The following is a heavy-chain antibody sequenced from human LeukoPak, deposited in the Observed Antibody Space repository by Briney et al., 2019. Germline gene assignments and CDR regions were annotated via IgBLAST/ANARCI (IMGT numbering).Heavy chain of an antibody. CDR1: GFTVSSNY. V-gene: IGHV3-66*01. Sequence: PGGPLRLSCAASGFTVSSNYMSWVRQAPGKGLEWVSIIYSGGNTYYADSVKGRFTISRDNSKNTLYLQMNSLRAEDTAVYYCARGPVNTGFDPWGQGTLVTVSS. J-gene: IGHJ5*02. CDR3: ARGPVNTGFDP. CDR2: IYSGGNT. D-gene: IGHD4-17*01.